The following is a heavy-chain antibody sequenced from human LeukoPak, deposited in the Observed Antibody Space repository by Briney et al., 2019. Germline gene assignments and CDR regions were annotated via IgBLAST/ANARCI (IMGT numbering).Heavy chain of an antibody. Sequence: ASVKVSCKASGGTFSSYAISWVRQAPGQGLEWMGGIIPIFGTANYAQKFQGRVTITADESTSTAYMELSSLRSEDTAVYYCARDGTAVAADNWFDPWGQGTLVTVSS. CDR1: GGTFSSYA. D-gene: IGHD6-19*01. J-gene: IGHJ5*02. CDR2: IIPIFGTA. V-gene: IGHV1-69*13. CDR3: ARDGTAVAADNWFDP.